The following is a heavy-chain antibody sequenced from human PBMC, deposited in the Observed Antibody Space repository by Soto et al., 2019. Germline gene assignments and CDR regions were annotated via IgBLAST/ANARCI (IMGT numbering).Heavy chain of an antibody. CDR3: TTEAYDNSGSLAFDI. CDR1: GGSISGYY. D-gene: IGHD3-22*01. CDR2: IFHTGTT. Sequence: SETLSLTCTASGGSISGYYWSWIRQPPGKGLEWIGYIFHTGTTSYNPSLKSRVTLSVDTSQSQFSLKLNSVTAADTAVYYCTTEAYDNSGSLAFDIWGPGTLVTVSS. J-gene: IGHJ3*02. V-gene: IGHV4-59*08.